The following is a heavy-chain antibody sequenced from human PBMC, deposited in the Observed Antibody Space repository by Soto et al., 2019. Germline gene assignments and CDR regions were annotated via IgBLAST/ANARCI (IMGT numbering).Heavy chain of an antibody. CDR3: ARELRDIVVGPAATGPYYYYGMDV. D-gene: IGHD2-2*01. CDR2: IIPILGIA. J-gene: IGHJ6*02. Sequence: QVQLVQSGAEVKKPGSSVKVSCKASGGTFSSYTISWVRQAPGQGLEWMGRIIPILGIANYAQKFQGRVTITADKSTSTAYMELSSLRSEDTAVYYCARELRDIVVGPAATGPYYYYGMDVWGQGTTVTVSS. V-gene: IGHV1-69*08. CDR1: GGTFSSYT.